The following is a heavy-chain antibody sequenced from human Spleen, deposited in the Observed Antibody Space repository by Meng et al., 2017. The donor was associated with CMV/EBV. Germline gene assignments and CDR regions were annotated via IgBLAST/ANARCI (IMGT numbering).Heavy chain of an antibody. CDR2: INHSGST. Sequence: VYGGSFSGYYWSWIRQPPGKGLEWIGEINHSGSTNYNTSLKSRVIISVDTSKNQFSLKLSSVTAADTAVYYCARGVVPDQYNWFDPWGQGTLVTVSS. CDR3: ARGVVPDQYNWFDP. V-gene: IGHV4-34*01. J-gene: IGHJ5*02. CDR1: GGSFSGYY. D-gene: IGHD2-2*01.